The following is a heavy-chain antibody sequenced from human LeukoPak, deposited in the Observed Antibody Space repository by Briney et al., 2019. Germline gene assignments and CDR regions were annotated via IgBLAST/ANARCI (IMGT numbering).Heavy chain of an antibody. Sequence: GGSLRLSCAASGFTFSSYGMHWVRQAPGKGLEWVAVIWYDGSNKYYADSVKGRFTISRDNSKNTLYLQMNSLRAEDTAVYYCARDFHYYGSGGYVGYWGQGTLVTVSS. D-gene: IGHD3-10*01. V-gene: IGHV3-33*01. CDR1: GFTFSSYG. J-gene: IGHJ4*02. CDR2: IWYDGSNK. CDR3: ARDFHYYGSGGYVGY.